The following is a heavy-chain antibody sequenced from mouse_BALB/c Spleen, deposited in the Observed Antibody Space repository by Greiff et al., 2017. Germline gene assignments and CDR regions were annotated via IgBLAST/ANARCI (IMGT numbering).Heavy chain of an antibody. CDR2: FYPGSGSI. V-gene: IGHV1-62-2*01. Sequence: QVQLQQPGAELVKPGASVKLSCKASGYTFTEYIIHWVKQRSGQGLEWIGWFYPGSGSIKYNEKFKDKATLTADKSSSTVYMELSRLTSEDSAVYFCARHEDKGYGNYVPAWFAYWGQGTLVTVSA. CDR1: GYTFTEYI. D-gene: IGHD2-1*01. J-gene: IGHJ3*01. CDR3: ARHEDKGYGNYVPAWFAY.